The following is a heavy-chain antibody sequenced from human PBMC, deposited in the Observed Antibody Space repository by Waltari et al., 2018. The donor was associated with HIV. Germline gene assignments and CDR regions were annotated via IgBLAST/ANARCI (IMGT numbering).Heavy chain of an antibody. Sequence: QVQLVQSGAEVKKPGASVKVSCKASGFTFSDYYMHWVRQAPGQGLEWMGGINPNIGGTRYSEKFQGRVTMTRDTSISTAYMELFRLRFDDTAIYYCTRVFRGTINYFDSRLGHWGQGTLVTVSS. D-gene: IGHD3-22*01. CDR3: TRVFRGTINYFDSRLGH. CDR1: GFTFSDYY. CDR2: INPNIGGT. J-gene: IGHJ4*02. V-gene: IGHV1-2*02.